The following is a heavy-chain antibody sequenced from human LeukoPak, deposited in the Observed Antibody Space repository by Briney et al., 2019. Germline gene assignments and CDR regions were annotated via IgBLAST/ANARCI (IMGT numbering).Heavy chain of an antibody. CDR2: ISSSGSTI. D-gene: IGHD1-26*01. J-gene: IGHJ4*02. Sequence: GGSLRLSCAASGFTFSDYYMSWIRQAPGKGLEWVSYISSSGSTIYYADSVKGRFTISRDNAKNSLYLQMNSLKTEDTAVYYCTTDGVGVEGATYDNWGQGTLVSVSS. CDR1: GFTFSDYY. CDR3: TTDGVGVEGATYDN. V-gene: IGHV3-11*01.